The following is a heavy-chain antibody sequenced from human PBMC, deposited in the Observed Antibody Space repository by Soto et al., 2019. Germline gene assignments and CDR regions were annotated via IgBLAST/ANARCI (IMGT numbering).Heavy chain of an antibody. CDR2: INHSGST. CDR3: SRRTGLLWFGELLYWFDP. J-gene: IGHJ5*02. CDR1: GGSGGSFSGYY. D-gene: IGHD3-10*01. Sequence: SETLSLTCAVYGGSGGSFSGYYWSWIRQPPGKGLEWIGEINHSGSTNYNPSLKSRVTISVDTSKNQFSLKLSSVTAADTGVYYFSRRTGLLWFGELLYWFDPWGQGTLVTVSS. V-gene: IGHV4-34*01.